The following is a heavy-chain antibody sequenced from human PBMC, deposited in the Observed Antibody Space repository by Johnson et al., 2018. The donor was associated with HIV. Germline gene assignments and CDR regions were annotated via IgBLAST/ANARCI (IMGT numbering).Heavy chain of an antibody. CDR1: GFTFSSYG. D-gene: IGHD6-19*01. J-gene: IGHJ3*02. CDR3: AKTISGLYLNDAFDI. V-gene: IGHV3-30*18. CDR2: ISYDGSNE. Sequence: QVQLVESGGGVVQPGGSLRLSCAASGFTFSSYGMHWVRQAPGKGLEWVAVISYDGSNEYYGDYVKGRFTISRDNSKNTLYLQMNSLRAEDTATYYCAKTISGLYLNDAFDIWGQGTMVTVSS.